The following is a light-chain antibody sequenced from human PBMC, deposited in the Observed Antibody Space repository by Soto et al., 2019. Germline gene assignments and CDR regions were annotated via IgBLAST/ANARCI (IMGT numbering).Light chain of an antibody. J-gene: IGLJ1*01. CDR3: SSYTTSNTRQIV. Sequence: QSVLTQPASVSGSPGQSITISCTGTSSDVGGYNYVSWYQQHPGKAPKFMIYDVSNRPSGVSNRFSGSKSGNTASLTISGLQAEEEADYYCSSYTTSNTRQIVFGTG. V-gene: IGLV2-14*01. CDR1: SSDVGGYNY. CDR2: DVS.